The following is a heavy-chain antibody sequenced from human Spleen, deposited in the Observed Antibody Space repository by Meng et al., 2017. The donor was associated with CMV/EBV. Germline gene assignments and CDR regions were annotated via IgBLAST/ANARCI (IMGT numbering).Heavy chain of an antibody. J-gene: IGHJ6*02. CDR1: YSSSGGYD. CDR3: ARGNDYSTLYYYGMDV. V-gene: IGHV4-31*02. Sequence: YSSSGGYDWSWIRQHPGKGLEWSGYIYYSGSTYYNPSLKSRVTISVDTSKNQFSLKLSSVTAADTAVYYCARGNDYSTLYYYGMDVWGQGTTVTVSS. D-gene: IGHD4-11*01. CDR2: IYYSGST.